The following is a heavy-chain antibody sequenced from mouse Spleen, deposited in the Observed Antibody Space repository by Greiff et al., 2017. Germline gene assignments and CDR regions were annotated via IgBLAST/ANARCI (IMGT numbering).Heavy chain of an antibody. Sequence: EVKLVESGGGLVKPGGSLKLSCAASGFTFSSYAMSWVRQTPEKRLEWVATISSGGSYTYYPDSVKGRFTISRDNAKSTLYLQMSSLRSEDTAMYYCARDYYGSSPYAMDYWGQGTSVTVSS. V-gene: IGHV5-9-3*01. CDR3: ARDYYGSSPYAMDY. D-gene: IGHD1-1*01. CDR2: ISSGGSYT. J-gene: IGHJ4*01. CDR1: GFTFSSYA.